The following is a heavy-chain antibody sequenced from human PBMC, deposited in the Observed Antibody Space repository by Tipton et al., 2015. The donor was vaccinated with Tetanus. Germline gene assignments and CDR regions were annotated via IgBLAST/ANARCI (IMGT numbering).Heavy chain of an antibody. Sequence: SLRLSCEVSGFIYSSYSMNWVRQAPGKGLEWVASVSSTTSYIYYADSLKGRFAISRDNAKNSLYLQMDSLRAEDTAVYYCARRGEARANWFDSWGQGTLVTVSS. V-gene: IGHV3-21*01. J-gene: IGHJ5*01. CDR1: GFIYSSYS. CDR3: ARRGEARANWFDS. CDR2: VSSTTSYI.